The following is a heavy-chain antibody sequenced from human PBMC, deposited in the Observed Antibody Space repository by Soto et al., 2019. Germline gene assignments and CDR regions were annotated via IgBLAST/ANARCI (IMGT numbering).Heavy chain of an antibody. J-gene: IGHJ6*02. D-gene: IGHD2-15*01. CDR3: APLSVSLSGPYGIHV. CDR2: MLYSGPT. Sequence: SETLSLTCSVSGYSVSSSDYYWAWIRQPPGKGLEWIGSMLYSGPTYYNPSLKSRVTLSVDTSKNQFSVRLNSVTASDTAVYYCAPLSVSLSGPYGIHVWGQGTTVTVSS. CDR1: GYSVSSSDYY. V-gene: IGHV4-39*01.